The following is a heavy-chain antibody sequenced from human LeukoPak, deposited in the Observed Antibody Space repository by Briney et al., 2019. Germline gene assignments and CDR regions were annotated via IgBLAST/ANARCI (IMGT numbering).Heavy chain of an antibody. CDR1: GGSISSYY. D-gene: IGHD2-21*01. CDR2: IYYSGST. Sequence: SETLSLTCTVSGGSISSYYWSWIRQPPGKGLEWIGYIYYSGSTNYNPSLKSRVTISVDTSKNQFSLKLSSVTAADTAVYYCARALGWRNAFDIWGQGTMVTVSS. CDR3: ARALGWRNAFDI. V-gene: IGHV4-59*01. J-gene: IGHJ3*02.